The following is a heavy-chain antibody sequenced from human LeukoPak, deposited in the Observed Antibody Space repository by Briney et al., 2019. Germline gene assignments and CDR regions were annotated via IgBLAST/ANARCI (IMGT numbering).Heavy chain of an antibody. CDR3: ARDRYGNWFDP. V-gene: IGHV4-59*01. Sequence: SETLSLTCTVSGGSISSYYWSWIRQPPGKGLEWIGYIYYSGSTNYNPSLKSRVTISVDTSKNQFSLKLSSVTAADTAVYYCARDRYGNWFDPWGRGTLVTVST. J-gene: IGHJ5*02. D-gene: IGHD1-1*01. CDR1: GGSISSYY. CDR2: IYYSGST.